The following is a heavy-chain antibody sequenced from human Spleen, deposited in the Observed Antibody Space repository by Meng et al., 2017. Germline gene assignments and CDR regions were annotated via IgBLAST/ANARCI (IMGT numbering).Heavy chain of an antibody. D-gene: IGHD4-11*01. CDR2: IYYSGST. J-gene: IGHJ4*02. CDR1: GGSISSSSYY. Sequence: ESLKISCTVSGGSISSSSYYWGWIRQPPGKGLEWIGSIYYSGSTYYNPSLKSRVTISVDTSKNQFSLKLSSVTAADSAVYYCARGPTTMAHDFDYWGQGTRVT. CDR3: ARGPTTMAHDFDY. V-gene: IGHV4-39*07.